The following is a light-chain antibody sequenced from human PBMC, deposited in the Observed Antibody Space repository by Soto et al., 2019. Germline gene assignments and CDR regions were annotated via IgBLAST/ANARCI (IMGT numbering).Light chain of an antibody. CDR3: CSYAGSYTVL. CDR1: SSDVGGYKY. J-gene: IGLJ2*01. CDR2: DVS. Sequence: QSVLTQPRSVSGSPGQSVTISCTGTSSDVGGYKYVSWYQQHPGKVPNLIIYDVSERPSGVPDRFSGSKSGNTASLSISGLQAEDEADYYCCSYAGSYTVLFGGGTKLTGL. V-gene: IGLV2-11*01.